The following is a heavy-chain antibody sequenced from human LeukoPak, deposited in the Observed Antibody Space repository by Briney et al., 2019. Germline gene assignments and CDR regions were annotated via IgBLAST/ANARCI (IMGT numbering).Heavy chain of an antibody. CDR1: GGSISSYY. CDR3: ARVLDYYDSSGYYYLMDAFDI. J-gene: IGHJ3*02. CDR2: IYTSGST. D-gene: IGHD3-22*01. V-gene: IGHV4-4*07. Sequence: SETLSLTCTVSGGSISSYYWSWIRQPAGKGLEWIGRIYTSGSTNYNPSLKSRVTMSVDTSKNQFSLKLSSVTAADTAVYYCARVLDYYDSSGYYYLMDAFDIWGQGTIVTVSS.